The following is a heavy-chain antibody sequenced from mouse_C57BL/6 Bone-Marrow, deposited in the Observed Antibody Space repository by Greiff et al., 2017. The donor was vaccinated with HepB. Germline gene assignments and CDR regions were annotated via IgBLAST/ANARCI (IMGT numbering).Heavy chain of an antibody. CDR3: ARYSSGPLYYAMDY. CDR2: IYPGSGST. Sequence: QVQLQQPGAELVKPGASVKMSCKASGYTFTSYWITWVKQRPGQGLEWIGDIYPGSGSTNYNEKFKSKATLTVDTSSSTAYMQLSSLTSEDSAVYYCARYSSGPLYYAMDYWGQGTSVTVSS. V-gene: IGHV1-55*01. J-gene: IGHJ4*01. CDR1: GYTFTSYW. D-gene: IGHD3-2*02.